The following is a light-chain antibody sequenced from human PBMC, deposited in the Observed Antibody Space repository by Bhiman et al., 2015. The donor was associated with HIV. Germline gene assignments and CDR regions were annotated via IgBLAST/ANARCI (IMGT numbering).Light chain of an antibody. Sequence: QSALTQPASVSGSPGQSITISCTGTSSDVGSYNLVSWYQHHPGKAPKLMIYEVSKRPSGISHRFSGSKSGTSASLAITGLQVEDEADYYCQSYDSSLSGLWIFGGGTKLTVL. J-gene: IGLJ2*01. CDR2: EVS. V-gene: IGLV2-14*02. CDR1: SSDVGSYNL. CDR3: QSYDSSLSGLWI.